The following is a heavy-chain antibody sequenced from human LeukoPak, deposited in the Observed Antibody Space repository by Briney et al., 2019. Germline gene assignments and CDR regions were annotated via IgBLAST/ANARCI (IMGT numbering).Heavy chain of an antibody. CDR3: ARSESLGPFDI. J-gene: IGHJ3*02. V-gene: IGHV5-51*01. CDR2: IYPGDSES. D-gene: IGHD3-16*01. CDR1: GYSFTTYW. Sequence: GESLKISCKGSGYSFTTYWIGWVRQMPGKGLEWMGIIYPGDSESTYSPSFLGQVTISADKSINTAYLQWNSLQASDTAIYYCARSESLGPFDIWGQGTLVTVSS.